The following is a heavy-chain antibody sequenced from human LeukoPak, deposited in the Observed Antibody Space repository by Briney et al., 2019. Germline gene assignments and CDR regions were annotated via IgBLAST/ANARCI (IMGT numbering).Heavy chain of an antibody. CDR2: IKPKTDGETT. V-gene: IGHV3-15*07. J-gene: IGHJ4*02. Sequence: GGSMRLSCAASGFTFSNAYMNWVRQAPGKGLEWVGRIKPKTDGETTEYAAPVKGRFSISRDDSKNMLYLQMNSLKTEDTAVYYCITPLPYSAQGGQGTLVTVSS. D-gene: IGHD2-21*01. CDR3: ITPLPYSAQ. CDR1: GFTFSNAY.